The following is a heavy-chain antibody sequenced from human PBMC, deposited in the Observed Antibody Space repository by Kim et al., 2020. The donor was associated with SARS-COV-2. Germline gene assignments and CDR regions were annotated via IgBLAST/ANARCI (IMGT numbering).Heavy chain of an antibody. CDR2: IYPGDSDT. CDR1: GYSFTSYW. CDR3: ARLVSCSSTSCYTGPYFDY. D-gene: IGHD2-2*02. Sequence: GESLKISCKGSGYSFTSYWIGWVRQMPGKGLEWMGIIYPGDSDTRYSPSFQGQVTISADKSISTAYLQWSSLKASDTAMYYCARLVSCSSTSCYTGPYFDYWGQGTLVTVSS. J-gene: IGHJ4*02. V-gene: IGHV5-51*01.